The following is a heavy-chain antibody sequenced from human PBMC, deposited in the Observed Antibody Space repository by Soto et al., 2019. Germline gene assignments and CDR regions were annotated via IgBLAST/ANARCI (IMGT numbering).Heavy chain of an antibody. D-gene: IGHD3-10*01. J-gene: IGHJ5*02. CDR3: AREGYYYASGMRNWFDP. Sequence: SETLSLTCAVYGGSGGSFGGYYWSWIRQPPGKGLEWIGEINHSGSTNYNPSLKSRVTISVDTSKNQFSLKLSSVTAADTAVYYCAREGYYYASGMRNWFDPWGQGTLVTVSS. CDR1: GGSGGSFGGYY. V-gene: IGHV4-34*01. CDR2: INHSGST.